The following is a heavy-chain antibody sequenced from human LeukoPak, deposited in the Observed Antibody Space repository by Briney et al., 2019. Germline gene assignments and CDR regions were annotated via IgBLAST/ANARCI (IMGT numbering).Heavy chain of an antibody. J-gene: IGHJ4*02. D-gene: IGHD2-21*01. Sequence: PGGSLRLSCAASGFTFSSYSMNWVRQAPGKGLEWVSYISSSSSTIYYADSVKGRFTISRDNAKNSLYLQMNSLRAEDTAVYYCAKESPYSSNRLYYFDYWGQGTLVTVSS. CDR2: ISSSSSTI. CDR1: GFTFSSYS. V-gene: IGHV3-48*01. CDR3: AKESPYSSNRLYYFDY.